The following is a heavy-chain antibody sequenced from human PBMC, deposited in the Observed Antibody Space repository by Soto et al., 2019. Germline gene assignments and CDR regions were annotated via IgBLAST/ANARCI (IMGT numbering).Heavy chain of an antibody. CDR3: ARRRTTVVTPRGLDP. D-gene: IGHD4-17*01. J-gene: IGHJ5*02. CDR1: GGSFSGYY. Sequence: QVQLQQWGAGLLKPSETLSLTCAVYGGSFSGYYWSWIRQPPGKGLEWIGEINHSGSTNYNPSLKRRVTISVDTSKNQFSLKLSSVTAADTAVYYCARRRTTVVTPRGLDPWGQGTLVTVSS. V-gene: IGHV4-34*01. CDR2: INHSGST.